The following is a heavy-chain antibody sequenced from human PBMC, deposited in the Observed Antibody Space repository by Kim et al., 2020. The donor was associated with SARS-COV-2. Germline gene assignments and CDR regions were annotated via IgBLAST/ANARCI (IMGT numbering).Heavy chain of an antibody. Sequence: SETLSLTCTVSGGSIRTAGFYWNWIRQRTGKGLEWIAYIYYTGTTEYNPSLKSRLTISVDTSRNQFSLRLTSVTAADTAIYYCARGTSGMDVWGQGTTVTVSS. J-gene: IGHJ6*02. CDR1: GGSIRTAGFY. V-gene: IGHV4-31*03. CDR3: ARGTSGMDV. CDR2: IYYTGTT.